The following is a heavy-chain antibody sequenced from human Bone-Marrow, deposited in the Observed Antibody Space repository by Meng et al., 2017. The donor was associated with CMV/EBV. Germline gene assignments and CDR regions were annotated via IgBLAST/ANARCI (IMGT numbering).Heavy chain of an antibody. V-gene: IGHV1-2*02. CDR3: ARSVPAAIWWLYFDY. CDR2: ISPNNGGT. Sequence: ASVKVSCKASGYTFTDYRMHWVRQAPGQGLEWMGWISPNNGGTNYVQKFQGRVIMTRDTSINTAYLQLNSLTFDDTAVYYCARSVPAAIWWLYFDYWGQGTLVTVSS. J-gene: IGHJ4*02. CDR1: GYTFTDYR. D-gene: IGHD2-2*01.